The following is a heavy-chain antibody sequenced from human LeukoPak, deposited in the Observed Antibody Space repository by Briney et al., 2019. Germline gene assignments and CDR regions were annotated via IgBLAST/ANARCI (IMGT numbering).Heavy chain of an antibody. CDR2: IYYSGNT. D-gene: IGHD3-3*01. CDR1: GGSFSGYY. J-gene: IGHJ5*02. Sequence: SETLSLTCAVYGGSFSGYYWSWIRQPPGKGLEWIGSIYYSGNTYYNPSLKSRVTISVDTSNNQFSLKLSSVTAADTAVYYCARHGRSGPGQLNWFDPWGQGTLVTVSS. V-gene: IGHV4-34*01. CDR3: ARHGRSGPGQLNWFDP.